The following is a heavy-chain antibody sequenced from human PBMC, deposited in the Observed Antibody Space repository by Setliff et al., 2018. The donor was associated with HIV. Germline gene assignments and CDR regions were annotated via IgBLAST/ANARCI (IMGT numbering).Heavy chain of an antibody. CDR3: ASRWGSYYDTNGHPFDY. CDR2: MYHSGST. J-gene: IGHJ4*02. D-gene: IGHD3-22*01. CDR1: GHSIRSGYY. Sequence: SETLSLTCSVSGHSIRSGYYWGWIRQPPGKGLEWIGTMYHSGSTYYNPSLQGRVTMFFDTSEDHFSLRLSSVTAADTAVYYCASRWGSYYDTNGHPFDYWGQGTLGTSPQ. V-gene: IGHV4-38-2*01.